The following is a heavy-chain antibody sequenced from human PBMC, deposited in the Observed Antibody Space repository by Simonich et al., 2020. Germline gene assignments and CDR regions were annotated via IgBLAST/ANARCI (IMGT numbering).Heavy chain of an antibody. Sequence: QVQLVQSGAEVKKPGASVKVSCKASGYTFTGYYMHWVRQAPGQGLGWMGWSNPNSGGTNYAQKLQGRVTMTRDTSISTAYMELSRLRSDDTAVYYCARDRAARYYYYYYMDVWGKGTTVTVSS. CDR3: ARDRAARYYYYYYMDV. V-gene: IGHV1-2*02. CDR2: SNPNSGGT. CDR1: GYTFTGYY. D-gene: IGHD6-6*01. J-gene: IGHJ6*03.